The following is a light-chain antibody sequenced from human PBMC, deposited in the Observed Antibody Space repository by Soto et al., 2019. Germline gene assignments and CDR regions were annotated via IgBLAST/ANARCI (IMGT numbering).Light chain of an antibody. J-gene: IGKJ2*01. Sequence: EIVMTQSPATLSLSPGERAALSCRASQRINSELAWYQQKPGQPPRLLIYGASTRATGVPARFTGSESGSEFTLTISGLQSEDFAVYYCQQGNSWPLTFGQGTRLEI. CDR3: QQGNSWPLT. CDR2: GAS. CDR1: QRINSE. V-gene: IGKV3-15*01.